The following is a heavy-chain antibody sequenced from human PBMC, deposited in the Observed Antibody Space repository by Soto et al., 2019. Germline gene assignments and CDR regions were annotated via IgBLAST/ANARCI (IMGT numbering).Heavy chain of an antibody. D-gene: IGHD5-12*01. Sequence: QVQLVQSGAEVKKPGSSVKVSCKASGGTFSSCAISWVRQAPGQGLEWMGGIIPIFGTANYAQKFQGRVTITADKSTSTAYMELSSLRSEDTAVYYCASEHSGYDSGNYYYGMDVWGQGTTVTVSS. CDR3: ASEHSGYDSGNYYYGMDV. J-gene: IGHJ6*02. CDR1: GGTFSSCA. V-gene: IGHV1-69*06. CDR2: IIPIFGTA.